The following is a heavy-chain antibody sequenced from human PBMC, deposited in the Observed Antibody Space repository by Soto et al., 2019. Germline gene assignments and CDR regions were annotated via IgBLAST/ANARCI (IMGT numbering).Heavy chain of an antibody. D-gene: IGHD6-19*01. J-gene: IGHJ4*02. Sequence: QVQLVQSGAEVKKPGASVKVSCKASGYTFTSYAMHWVRQAPGQRLEWMGWINAGNGNTKYSQKFQGRVTITRDTSASTAYMELSSLRSEDTAVYYCARDPRSSGWYQADAFDYWGQGPLVTVSS. V-gene: IGHV1-3*01. CDR2: INAGNGNT. CDR3: ARDPRSSGWYQADAFDY. CDR1: GYTFTSYA.